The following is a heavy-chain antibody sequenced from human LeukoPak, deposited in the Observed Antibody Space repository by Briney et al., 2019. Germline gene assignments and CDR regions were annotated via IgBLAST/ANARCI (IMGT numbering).Heavy chain of an antibody. D-gene: IGHD3-16*01. Sequence: GRSLRLSCAASGFTFDDYGMSWVRQAPGKGLEWVSGINWNGGSTGYADSVKGRFTISRDNAKNSLYLQMNSLRAEDTALYHCAREALRADYVWGSYYYYYMDVWGKGTTVTISS. CDR2: INWNGGST. J-gene: IGHJ6*03. V-gene: IGHV3-20*01. CDR1: GFTFDDYG. CDR3: AREALRADYVWGSYYYYYMDV.